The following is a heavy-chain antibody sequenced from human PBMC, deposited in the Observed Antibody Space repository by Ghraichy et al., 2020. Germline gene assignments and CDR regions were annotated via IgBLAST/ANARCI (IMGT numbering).Heavy chain of an antibody. J-gene: IGHJ4*02. V-gene: IGHV4-38-2*02. CDR3: ARDSTVTTMGGPLDY. CDR2: IYHSGST. Sequence: SETLSLTCAVSGYSISSGYYWGWIRQPPGKGLEWIGSIYHSGSTYYNPSLKGRVTISVDTSKNQFSLKLSSVTAADTAVYYCARDSTVTTMGGPLDYWGQGTLVTVSS. D-gene: IGHD4-17*01. CDR1: GYSISSGYY.